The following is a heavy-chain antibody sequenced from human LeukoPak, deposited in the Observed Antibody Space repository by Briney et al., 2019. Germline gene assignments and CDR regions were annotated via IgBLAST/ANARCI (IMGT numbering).Heavy chain of an antibody. CDR2: INSDGSSR. D-gene: IGHD6-13*01. J-gene: IGHJ4*02. Sequence: QPGESLRLSCAASGFTFSNYWMHWVRQAPGKGLVWVSRINSDGSSRNYADSVKGRFTISRDNAKNTLYLQMNSLRAEDTAVYYCASASSHRIAAGGDYWGQGTLVTVSS. CDR3: ASASSHRIAAGGDY. V-gene: IGHV3-74*01. CDR1: GFTFSNYW.